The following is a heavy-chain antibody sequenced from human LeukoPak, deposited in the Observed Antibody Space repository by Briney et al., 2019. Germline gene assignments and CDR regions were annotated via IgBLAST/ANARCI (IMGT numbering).Heavy chain of an antibody. D-gene: IGHD3-22*01. Sequence: GGSLRLSCAASGFTFSSYAMSWVRQAPGKGLEWVSAISGGGGSTYYADSVKGRFTISRDSSKNTLYLQMNSLRAEDTAVYYCAKDRYYDSSGYPGDYWGQGSLVTVSS. J-gene: IGHJ4*02. CDR3: AKDRYYDSSGYPGDY. V-gene: IGHV3-23*01. CDR2: ISGGGGST. CDR1: GFTFSSYA.